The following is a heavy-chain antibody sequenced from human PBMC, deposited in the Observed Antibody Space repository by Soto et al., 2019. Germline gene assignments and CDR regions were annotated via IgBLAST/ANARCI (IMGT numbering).Heavy chain of an antibody. V-gene: IGHV4-59*08. Sequence: SETLSLTCAVYGGSFSGYYWSWIRQPPGKGLEWIGYIYYSGSTNYNPSLKSRVTISVDTSKNQFSLKLSSVTAADTAVYYCAKKSGLPVYYYYHYMDVGGKGTRVTFP. J-gene: IGHJ6*03. CDR2: IYYSGST. CDR1: GGSFSGYY. CDR3: AKKSGLPVYYYYHYMDV.